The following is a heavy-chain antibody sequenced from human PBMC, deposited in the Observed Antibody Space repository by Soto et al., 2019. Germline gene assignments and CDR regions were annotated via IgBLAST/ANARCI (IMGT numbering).Heavy chain of an antibody. D-gene: IGHD3-3*01. CDR3: ARVAGFWSGYGMDV. CDR1: GGSVSSGDYY. J-gene: IGHJ6*02. V-gene: IGHV4-30-4*01. Sequence: SETLSLTCTVSGGSVSSGDYYWSWIRQPPGKGLEWIGHIYYSGSTYYNPSLKSRLTISLDTSKNQFSLNLSAVTAADTAFYYCARVAGFWSGYGMDVWGQGTTVTVSS. CDR2: IYYSGST.